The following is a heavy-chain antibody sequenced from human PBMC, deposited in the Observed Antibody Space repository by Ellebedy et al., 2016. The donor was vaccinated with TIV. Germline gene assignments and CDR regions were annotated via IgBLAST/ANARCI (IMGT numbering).Heavy chain of an antibody. D-gene: IGHD3-10*01. CDR3: ATGDSLLWFGSFDY. CDR2: ISYDGSNN. CDR1: GFTFSDYA. J-gene: IGHJ4*02. Sequence: PGGSLRLSCAASGFTFSDYAMHWVRQAPGRGLEWVAVISYDGSNNHYADSVKGRFTISRENSKNTLYLQMNSLRAEDTAVYYCATGDSLLWFGSFDYWGQGTLVTVSS. V-gene: IGHV3-30*03.